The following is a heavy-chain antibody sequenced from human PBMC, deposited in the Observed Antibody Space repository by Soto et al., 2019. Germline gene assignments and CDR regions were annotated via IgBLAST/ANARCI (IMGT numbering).Heavy chain of an antibody. CDR1: GGSFSGYY. J-gene: IGHJ4*02. D-gene: IGHD1-7*01. CDR3: ARGRSRDNWNYVRRSGYFDY. Sequence: QVQLQQWGAGLLKPSETLSLTCAVYGGSFSGYYWSWIRQPPGKGLEWIGEINHSGSTNYNPSLKSRVTISVDTSKNQFSLKLSSVTAADTAVYYCARGRSRDNWNYVRRSGYFDYWGQGTLVTVSS. V-gene: IGHV4-34*01. CDR2: INHSGST.